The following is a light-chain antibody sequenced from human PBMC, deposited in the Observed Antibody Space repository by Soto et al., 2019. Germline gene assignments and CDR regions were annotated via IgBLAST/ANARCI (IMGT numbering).Light chain of an antibody. CDR2: DVS. CDR3: SSYTSSSVV. CDR1: SSDVGGYNY. V-gene: IGLV2-14*01. Sequence: QSALTQPASVSGSPGQSITISCTGTSSDVGGYNYVSWYQQHPGKAPKLMIYDVSNRPSGVSNRFSGSKSGNTASLTISGLQAEDEADYYCSSYTSSSVVFGGGTPLTVL. J-gene: IGLJ2*01.